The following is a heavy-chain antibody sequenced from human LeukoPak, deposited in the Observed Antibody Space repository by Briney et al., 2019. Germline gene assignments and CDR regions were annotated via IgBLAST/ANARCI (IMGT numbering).Heavy chain of an antibody. CDR1: GFTFSSYP. Sequence: GGSLRLSCAASGFTFSSYPMHWVRQAPGKGLEWLAVISYDGSEKHYVDPVKGRFTISRDNSKNTVYLQMNSLRDEDTAVYYCAREGSSGYYPYWGQGILVTVSS. D-gene: IGHD3-22*01. V-gene: IGHV3-30-3*01. CDR2: ISYDGSEK. CDR3: AREGSSGYYPY. J-gene: IGHJ4*02.